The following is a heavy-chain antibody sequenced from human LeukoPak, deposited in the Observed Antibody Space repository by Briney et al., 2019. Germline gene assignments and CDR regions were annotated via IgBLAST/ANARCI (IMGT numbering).Heavy chain of an antibody. V-gene: IGHV3-21*01. D-gene: IGHD3-9*01. CDR3: ARWGHDDILTGYYIPPFDY. CDR2: ISSSSSYI. J-gene: IGHJ4*02. Sequence: ETLSLTCSVSGGSISSHYWSWIRQPPGKGLEWVSSISSSSSYIYYADSVKGRFTISRDNAKNSLYLQMNSLRAEDTAVYYCARWGHDDILTGYYIPPFDYWGQGTLVTVSS. CDR1: GGSISSHY.